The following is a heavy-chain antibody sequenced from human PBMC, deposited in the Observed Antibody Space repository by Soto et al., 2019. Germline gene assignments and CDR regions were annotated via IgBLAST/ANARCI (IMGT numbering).Heavy chain of an antibody. D-gene: IGHD1-26*01. CDR2: ITYDGSNQ. J-gene: IGHJ4*02. V-gene: IGHV3-30-3*01. CDR3: ARAPSGSYPEFDY. Sequence: QVQLVESGGGVVQPGRSLRLSCAASGFIFSSYTMHWVRQAPGKGLEWVGVITYDGSNQYYADSVKGRFTISRDNSRNMLFLQMNSLRPDDTAVYYCARAPSGSYPEFDYWGRGTRVTVSS. CDR1: GFIFSSYT.